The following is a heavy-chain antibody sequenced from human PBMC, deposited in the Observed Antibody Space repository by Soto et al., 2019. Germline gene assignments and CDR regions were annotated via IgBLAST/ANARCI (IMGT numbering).Heavy chain of an antibody. D-gene: IGHD5-12*01. CDR1: GGSISSYY. Sequence: PSETLSLTCTVSGGSISSYYWSWIRQPPGKGLEWIGYIYYSGSTNYNPSLKSRVTISVDTSKNQFSLKLSSVTAADTAVYYCARHSEYSGYDFFDYYYMDVWGKGTTVTVSS. J-gene: IGHJ6*03. CDR3: ARHSEYSGYDFFDYYYMDV. CDR2: IYYSGST. V-gene: IGHV4-59*08.